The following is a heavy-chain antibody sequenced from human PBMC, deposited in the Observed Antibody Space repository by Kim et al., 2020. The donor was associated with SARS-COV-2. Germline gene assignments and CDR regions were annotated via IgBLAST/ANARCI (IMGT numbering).Heavy chain of an antibody. V-gene: IGHV1-3*01. J-gene: IGHJ4*02. CDR1: GYTFTSYA. D-gene: IGHD3-16*01. Sequence: ASVKVSCKASGYTFTSYAMHWVRQAPGQRLEWMGWINAGNGNTKYSQKFQGRVTITRDTSASTAYMELSSLRSEDTAVYYCARSSLWSGTRLWGYYFDYWGQGTLVTVSS. CDR2: INAGNGNT. CDR3: ARSSLWSGTRLWGYYFDY.